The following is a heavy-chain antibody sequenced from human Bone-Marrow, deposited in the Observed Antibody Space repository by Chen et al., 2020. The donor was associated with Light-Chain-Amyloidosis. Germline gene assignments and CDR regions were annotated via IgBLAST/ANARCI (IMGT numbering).Heavy chain of an antibody. J-gene: IGHJ6*02. CDR2: IDFSGSP. CDR1: GGSINSGGYY. CDR3: ARDIYSTTPWDYSSGMDV. Sequence: QVQLQESGPGLVKPSQTLSLTCSVPGGSINSGGYYWSWIRQHPGKGLEWIGFIDFSGSPYYNPSLQSRVTIAIDTSKKEFSLRLSSVTAADTAVYYCARDIYSTTPWDYSSGMDVWGQGTTVTVSS. V-gene: IGHV4-31*03. D-gene: IGHD1-1*01.